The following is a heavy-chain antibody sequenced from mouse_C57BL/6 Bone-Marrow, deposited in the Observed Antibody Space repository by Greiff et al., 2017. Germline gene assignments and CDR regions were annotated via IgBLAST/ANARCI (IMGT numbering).Heavy chain of an antibody. J-gene: IGHJ2*01. CDR3: AREGNWEVGFDY. V-gene: IGHV1-69*01. CDR1: GYTFTSYG. D-gene: IGHD4-1*01. CDR2: IDPSDSYT. Sequence: QVQLQQSGAELARPGASVKLSCKASGYTFTSYGISWVKQRTGQGLEWIGEIDPSDSYTNYNQKFKGKSTLTVDKSSSTAYMQLSSLTSEDSAVYYCAREGNWEVGFDYWGQGTTLTVSS.